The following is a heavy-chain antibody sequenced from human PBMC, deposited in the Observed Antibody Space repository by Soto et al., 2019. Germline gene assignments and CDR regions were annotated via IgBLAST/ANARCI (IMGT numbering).Heavy chain of an antibody. Sequence: PGGSLRLSCAASGFTFDDYGMSWVRQAPGKGLEWVSGISGSGGSTYYADSVKGRFTISRDSSKNTLYLQMNSLRAEDTAVYYCAKGDSWSPALVLDIWGQGTMVTVSS. CDR2: ISGSGGST. CDR1: GFTFDDYG. CDR3: AKGDSWSPALVLDI. J-gene: IGHJ3*02. V-gene: IGHV3-23*01.